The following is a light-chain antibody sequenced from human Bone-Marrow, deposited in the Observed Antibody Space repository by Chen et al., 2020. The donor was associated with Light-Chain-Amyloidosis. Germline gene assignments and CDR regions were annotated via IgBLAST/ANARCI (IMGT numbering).Light chain of an antibody. J-gene: IGKJ1*01. V-gene: IGKV4-1*01. CDR3: QQYHSIPWT. CDR1: QSVLSSSKNKNF. CDR2: WAS. Sequence: DIVMTQSPDSLAVSLGERATINCKSSQSVLSSSKNKNFLIWYQQKPGQPPKLLIYWASTRESGVPERFSGSGSGTDFTLTISSLPAEDVAVYYCQQYHSIPWTFGQGTKVEIK.